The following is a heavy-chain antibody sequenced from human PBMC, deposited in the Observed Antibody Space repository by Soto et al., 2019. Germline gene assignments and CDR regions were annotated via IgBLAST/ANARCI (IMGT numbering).Heavy chain of an antibody. D-gene: IGHD6-13*01. CDR2: IFPNSGAT. V-gene: IGHV1-2*02. CDR3: ARGRSLMWNWFDR. CDR1: GYVFTGFY. J-gene: IGHJ5*02. Sequence: ASVTVSCKASGYVFTGFYLHWVRQAPGQGLEWMGWIFPNSGATNYAQKFQGRVTLTRDTSLSTGYMDLTRLTSDDTAVYYCARGRSLMWNWFDRWGQGTLVTVSS.